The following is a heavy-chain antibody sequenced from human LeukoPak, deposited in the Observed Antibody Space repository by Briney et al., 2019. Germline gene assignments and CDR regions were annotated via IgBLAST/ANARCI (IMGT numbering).Heavy chain of an antibody. V-gene: IGHV3-20*01. D-gene: IGHD6-19*01. J-gene: IGHJ4*02. CDR2: INRNGGST. Sequence: PGGSLRLSCAASGFNFDDHGMSWVRQAPGKGLEWASGINRNGGSTGYADSLKGRFTISRDNAKKSLYLQMNSLRAEDTALYHCAREKKFGYSNVWYVFDYWGQGTLVTVSS. CDR3: AREKKFGYSNVWYVFDY. CDR1: GFNFDDHG.